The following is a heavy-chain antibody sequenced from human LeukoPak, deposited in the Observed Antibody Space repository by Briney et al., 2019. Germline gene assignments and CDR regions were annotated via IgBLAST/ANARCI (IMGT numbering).Heavy chain of an antibody. CDR2: INHSGST. Sequence: SETLSLTCAVYGGSFSGYYWSWIRQPPGKGLEWIGEINHSGSTNYNPSLKSRVTISVDTSKNQFSLKLRSVTAADTAVYYCARAFMYYDFWSGYHWSRHWFHPWGQGTLVTVSS. D-gene: IGHD3-3*01. V-gene: IGHV4-34*01. CDR3: ARAFMYYDFWSGYHWSRHWFHP. J-gene: IGHJ5*02. CDR1: GGSFSGYY.